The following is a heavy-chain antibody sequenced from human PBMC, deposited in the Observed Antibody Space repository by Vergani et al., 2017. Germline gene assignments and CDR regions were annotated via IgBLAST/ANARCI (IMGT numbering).Heavy chain of an antibody. CDR2: INHSGST. CDR3: AGHYYGSGSYYRYNY. J-gene: IGHJ4*02. V-gene: IGHV4-34*01. Sequence: QVQLQQWGAGLLKPSETLSLTCAVSGGSFSGYYWSWIRQPPGKGLEWIGEINHSGSTNYNPSLKSRVTISVDTSKNQFSLKLSSVTAADTAVYYCAGHYYGSGSYYRYNYWGQGTLVTVSS. D-gene: IGHD3-10*01. CDR1: GGSFSGYY.